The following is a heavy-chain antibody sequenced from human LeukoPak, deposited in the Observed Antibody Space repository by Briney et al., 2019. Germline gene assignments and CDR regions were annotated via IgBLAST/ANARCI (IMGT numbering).Heavy chain of an antibody. CDR1: GFTFSSYN. V-gene: IGHV3-53*01. J-gene: IGHJ4*02. CDR2: IYSGGGI. Sequence: GGSLRLSCAASGFTFSSYNMNWVRQAPGKGLEWVSVIYSGGGIYYADSVKGRFTISRDNSKNTLYLQMNSLRAEDTAVYYCTRHRETSTRDFEYWGQGTLVTVSS. CDR3: TRHRETSTRDFEY. D-gene: IGHD1-14*01.